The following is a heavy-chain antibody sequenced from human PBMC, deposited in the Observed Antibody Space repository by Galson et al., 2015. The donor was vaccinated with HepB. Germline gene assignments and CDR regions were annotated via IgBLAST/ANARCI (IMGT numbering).Heavy chain of an antibody. D-gene: IGHD5-12*01. CDR3: AKDRYLDIGEPWRTLDY. CDR1: GFTLTDYA. Sequence: SLRLSCAASGFTLTDYAMSWVRQAPGKGLEWVSSISGSGGGVYYADSVKGRFTISRDIFKSTLYLQMSSLRADDTAIYYCAKDRYLDIGEPWRTLDYWGQGTLVTVSS. V-gene: IGHV3-23*01. CDR2: ISGSGGGV. J-gene: IGHJ4*02.